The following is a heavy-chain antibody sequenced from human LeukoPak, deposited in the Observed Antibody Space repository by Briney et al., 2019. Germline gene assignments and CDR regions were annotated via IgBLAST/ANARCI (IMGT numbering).Heavy chain of an antibody. Sequence: GGSLRLSCAASGFTFSSYAMSWVRQAPGKGLEWVSSISSSSSYIYYADSVKGRFTISRDNAKNSLYLQMNSLRAEDTAVYYCAAQHGYSSGWSGLWGQGTLVTVSS. CDR1: GFTFSSYA. J-gene: IGHJ4*02. CDR3: AAQHGYSSGWSGL. CDR2: ISSSSSYI. V-gene: IGHV3-21*01. D-gene: IGHD6-19*01.